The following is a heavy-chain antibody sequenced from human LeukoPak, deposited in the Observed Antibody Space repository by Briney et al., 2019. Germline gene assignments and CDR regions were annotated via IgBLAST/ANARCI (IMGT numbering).Heavy chain of an antibody. D-gene: IGHD2-2*01. CDR3: ARGGAPAGYALDM. CDR2: IGTAGDT. CDR1: GFTFTSYW. Sequence: GGSLRLSCAASGFTFTSYWMSWVRQASGKGLEWVSSIGTAGDTYYPGSVKGRFTISRENAKNSLYLQINSLTAGDTAVYYCARGGAPAGYALDMWGQGTMVTVSS. J-gene: IGHJ3*02. V-gene: IGHV3-13*04.